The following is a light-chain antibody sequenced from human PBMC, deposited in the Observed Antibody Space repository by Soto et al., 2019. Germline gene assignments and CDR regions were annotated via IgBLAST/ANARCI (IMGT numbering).Light chain of an antibody. J-gene: IGKJ5*01. Sequence: IVFSQTPFTSSFCPAQRATLSCRASQSFRGLLAWYQQKPGQAPRLLIYDAYNRATGIPPRFSGSGPGTDFTLTISRLEPEESAVYYCQQRHRCPIKFAEGTRLEIK. CDR3: QQRHRCPIK. CDR1: QSFRGL. CDR2: DAY. V-gene: IGKV3-11*01.